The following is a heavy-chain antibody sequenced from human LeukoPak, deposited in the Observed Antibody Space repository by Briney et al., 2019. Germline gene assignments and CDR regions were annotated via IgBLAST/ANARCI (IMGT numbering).Heavy chain of an antibody. D-gene: IGHD6-6*01. CDR2: IYSGGST. CDR3: AKHHRMAARLVYFDY. Sequence: GGSLRLSCAASGFTVSSNYMSWVRQAPGKGLEWVSVIYSGGSTYYADSVKGRFTISRDNSKNTLYLQMNSLRAEDTAVYYCAKHHRMAARLVYFDYWGQGTLVTVSS. V-gene: IGHV3-53*01. CDR1: GFTVSSNY. J-gene: IGHJ4*02.